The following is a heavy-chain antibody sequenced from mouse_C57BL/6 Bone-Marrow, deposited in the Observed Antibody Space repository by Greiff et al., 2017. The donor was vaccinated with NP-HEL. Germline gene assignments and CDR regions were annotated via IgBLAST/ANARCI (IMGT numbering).Heavy chain of an antibody. CDR1: GFTFSSYG. CDR2: ISSGGSYT. V-gene: IGHV5-6*01. J-gene: IGHJ2*01. Sequence: EVQVVESGGDLVKPGGSLKLSCAASGFTFSSYGMSWVRQTPDKRLEWVATISSGGSYTYYPDSVKGRFTISRDNAKNTLYLQMSSLKSEDTAMYYCARHRDYYFDYWGQGTTLTVSS. D-gene: IGHD3-3*01. CDR3: ARHRDYYFDY.